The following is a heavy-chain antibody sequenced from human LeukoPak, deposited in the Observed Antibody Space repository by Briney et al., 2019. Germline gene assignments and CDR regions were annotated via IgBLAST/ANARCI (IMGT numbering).Heavy chain of an antibody. CDR1: GGSISSGGYS. Sequence: PSQTLSLTCAVSGGSISSGGYSWSWIRQPPGKGLEWIGYIYHSGSTYYNPSLKSRVTISVDRSKNQFSLKLSSVTAADTAVYYCARVLRSCGAFDIWGQGTMVTVSS. CDR3: ARVLRSCGAFDI. J-gene: IGHJ3*02. CDR2: IYHSGST. D-gene: IGHD4-17*01. V-gene: IGHV4-30-2*01.